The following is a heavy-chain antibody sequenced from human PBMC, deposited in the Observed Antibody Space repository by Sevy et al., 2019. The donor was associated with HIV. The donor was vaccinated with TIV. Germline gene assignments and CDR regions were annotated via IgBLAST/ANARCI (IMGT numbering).Heavy chain of an antibody. V-gene: IGHV3-23*01. CDR2: ISGGGETT. CDR3: AKLVGLELFFGWFDH. D-gene: IGHD1-7*01. Sequence: GGSLRLSCAASGFTFSRNDMTWVRQAPGRGLEWVSAISGGGETTYYGSSAKGGFTISIDNTKNTLYLQMNNLSADDTAVYYSAKLVGLELFFGWFDHWGQGTLVTVSS. CDR1: GFTFSRND. J-gene: IGHJ5*02.